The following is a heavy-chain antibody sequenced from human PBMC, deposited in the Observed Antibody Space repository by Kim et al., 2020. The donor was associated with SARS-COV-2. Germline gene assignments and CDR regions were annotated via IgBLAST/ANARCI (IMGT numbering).Heavy chain of an antibody. CDR2: INPSGGST. CDR1: GYTFTSYY. Sequence: ASVKVSCKASGYTFTSYYMHWVRQAPGQGLEWMGIINPSGGSTSYAQKFQGRVTMTRDTSTSTVYMELSSLRSEDTAVYYCARDWHDFWSGTRSGFDYWGQGTLVTVSS. CDR3: ARDWHDFWSGTRSGFDY. D-gene: IGHD3-3*01. V-gene: IGHV1-46*01. J-gene: IGHJ4*02.